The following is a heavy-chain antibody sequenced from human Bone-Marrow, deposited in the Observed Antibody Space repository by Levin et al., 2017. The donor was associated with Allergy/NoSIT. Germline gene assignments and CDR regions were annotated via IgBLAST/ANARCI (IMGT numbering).Heavy chain of an antibody. CDR3: ARKVEAIHNWFDP. CDR2: INPNNGGT. J-gene: IGHJ5*02. CDR1: KYTFSGYQ. Sequence: PGGSLRLSCKASKYTFSGYQLHWFRQSPGQGLQWMGWINPNNGGTNYEENFQGRVTMTRDTSISTAYMEVTRLTSNDTAVYYCARKVEAIHNWFDPWGQGTLVTVSS. V-gene: IGHV1-2*02. D-gene: IGHD5-18*01.